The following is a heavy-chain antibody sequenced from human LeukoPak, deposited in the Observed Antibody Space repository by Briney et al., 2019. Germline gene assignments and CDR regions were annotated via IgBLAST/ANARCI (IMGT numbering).Heavy chain of an antibody. CDR3: ARDIGYCSDGSCYQNWFDP. J-gene: IGHJ5*02. D-gene: IGHD2-15*01. CDR1: GFTFSSYA. Sequence: GGSLRLSCAASGFTFSSYAMHWVRQAPGKGLEWVAVISYDGSNKYYADSVKGRFTISRDNAKNTLYLQMNSLRAEDTAVYYCARDIGYCSDGSCYQNWFDPWGQGTLVTVSS. V-gene: IGHV3-30-3*01. CDR2: ISYDGSNK.